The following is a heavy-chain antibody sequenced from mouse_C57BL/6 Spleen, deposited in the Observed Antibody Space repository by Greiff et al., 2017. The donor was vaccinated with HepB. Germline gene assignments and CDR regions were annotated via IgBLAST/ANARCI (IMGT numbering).Heavy chain of an antibody. Sequence: EVKLMESEGGLVQPGSSMKLSCTASGFTFSDYYMAWVRQVPEKGLEWVANINYDGSSTYYLDSLKSRFIISRDNAKNILYLQMSSLKSEDTATYYCAREVATYYAMDYWGQGTSVTVSS. CDR3: AREVATYYAMDY. J-gene: IGHJ4*01. CDR2: INYDGSST. CDR1: GFTFSDYY. V-gene: IGHV5-16*01. D-gene: IGHD1-1*01.